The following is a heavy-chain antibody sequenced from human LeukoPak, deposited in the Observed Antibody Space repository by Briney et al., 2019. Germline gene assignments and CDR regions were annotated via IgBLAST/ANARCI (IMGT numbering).Heavy chain of an antibody. D-gene: IGHD3-3*01. Sequence: PSETLSLTCTVSGGSISSSSYYWGWIRQPPGKGLEWIGSIYYSGSTYYNPSLKSRVTISVDTSKNQFSLKLSSVTAADTAVYYCARRDFWSGNPFDYWGQGTLVTVSS. CDR1: GGSISSSSYY. V-gene: IGHV4-39*01. CDR2: IYYSGST. J-gene: IGHJ4*02. CDR3: ARRDFWSGNPFDY.